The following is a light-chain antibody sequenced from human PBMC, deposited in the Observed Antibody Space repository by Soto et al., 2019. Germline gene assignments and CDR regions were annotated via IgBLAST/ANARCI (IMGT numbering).Light chain of an antibody. Sequence: EVVMTQSPATLSVSPGETATLSCRASQSVSSNLAWYQQKPGQAPRLLIYGASTRATGIPDRFSGGGSGTECTLTISSLQSEDIAFYYCQQYNNWPPRTLGQGTKLQIK. V-gene: IGKV3-15*01. CDR3: QQYNNWPPRT. J-gene: IGKJ2*01. CDR2: GAS. CDR1: QSVSSN.